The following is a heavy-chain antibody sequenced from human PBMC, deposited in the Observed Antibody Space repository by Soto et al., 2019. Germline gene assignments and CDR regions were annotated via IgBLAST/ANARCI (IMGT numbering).Heavy chain of an antibody. D-gene: IGHD6-13*01. CDR1: GGTFSSYA. Sequence: SVKVSCKASGGTFSSYAISWVRQAPGQGLEWMGGIIPNFGTANYAQKFQGRVTITADESTSTAYMELSSLRSEDTAVYYCAXAREGYSTLHYYYGMDVWGQGTTVTVSS. CDR2: IIPNFGTA. CDR3: AXAREGYSTLHYYYGMDV. V-gene: IGHV1-69*13. J-gene: IGHJ6*02.